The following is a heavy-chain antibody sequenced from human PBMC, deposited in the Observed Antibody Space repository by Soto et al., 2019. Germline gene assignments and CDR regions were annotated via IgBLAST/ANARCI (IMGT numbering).Heavy chain of an antibody. CDR3: AVSYSSSWNWFDP. V-gene: IGHV1-46*01. D-gene: IGHD6-13*01. CDR1: GYTFTSYY. CDR2: INHSGGST. J-gene: IGHJ5*02. Sequence: ASVKVSCKASGYTFTSYYMHWERQAPGQGLEWMGIINHSGGSTSYAQKFQGRVTMTRDTSTSTVYMELSSLRSEDTAVYYCAVSYSSSWNWFDPWGQGTLVTVSS.